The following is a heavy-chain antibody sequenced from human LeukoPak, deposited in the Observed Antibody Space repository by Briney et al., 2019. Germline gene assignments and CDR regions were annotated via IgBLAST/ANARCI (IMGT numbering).Heavy chain of an antibody. V-gene: IGHV4-59*01. CDR3: ARSRRGTVYYFDY. D-gene: IGHD3-10*01. CDR2: IYYSGST. CDR1: GGSISSYY. Sequence: PSETLSLTCTVPGGSISSYYWSWIRQPPGKGLEWIGYIYYSGSTNYNPSLKSRVTISVDTSKNQFSLKLSSVTAADTAVYYCARSRRGTVYYFDYWGQGTLVTVSS. J-gene: IGHJ4*02.